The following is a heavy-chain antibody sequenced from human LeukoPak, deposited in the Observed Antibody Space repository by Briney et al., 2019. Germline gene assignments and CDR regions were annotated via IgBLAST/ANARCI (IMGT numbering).Heavy chain of an antibody. CDR1: GGTCSSYA. Sequence: SAKVSCKASGGTCSSYAISWVRQATGQGLEWMGGTIPIFGTANYAQKFQGRVTITADESTSTAYMELSSLRSEDTAVYYCARDDSGVATTRRDYYYNGMDVWGQGTTVTVSS. CDR2: TIPIFGTA. J-gene: IGHJ6*02. V-gene: IGHV1-69*13. CDR3: ARDDSGVATTRRDYYYNGMDV. D-gene: IGHD5-12*01.